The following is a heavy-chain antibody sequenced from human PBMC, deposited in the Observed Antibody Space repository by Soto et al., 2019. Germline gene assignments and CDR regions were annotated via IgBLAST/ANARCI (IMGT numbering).Heavy chain of an antibody. CDR1: GGSTRSSSYY. CDR2: MSYTTTS. CDR3: TRHGRPDITIFGVGAYNLVT. V-gene: IGHV4-39*01. J-gene: IGHJ4*02. Sequence: PSETLSLTCTVSGGSTRSSSYYWGWVRQPPGKGLEWIGSMSYTTTSYYAPTLRSRAVISVDTAKNQFSLRLSSVTAADTAVYYCTRHGRPDITIFGVGAYNLVTWGQGTLVTVYS. D-gene: IGHD3-3*01.